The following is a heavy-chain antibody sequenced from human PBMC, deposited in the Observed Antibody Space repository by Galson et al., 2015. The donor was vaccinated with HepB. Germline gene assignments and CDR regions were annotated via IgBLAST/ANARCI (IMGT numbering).Heavy chain of an antibody. CDR3: ARGIFSSWYFDL. CDR1: GGSISSYY. CDR2: IYYSGST. J-gene: IGHJ2*01. D-gene: IGHD2-21*01. V-gene: IGHV4-59*01. Sequence: TLSLTCTVSGGSISSYYWSWIRQPPGKGLEWIGYIYYSGSTNYNPSLKSRVTISVDTSKNQFSLKLSSVTAADTAVYYCARGIFSSWYFDLWGRGTLVTVSS.